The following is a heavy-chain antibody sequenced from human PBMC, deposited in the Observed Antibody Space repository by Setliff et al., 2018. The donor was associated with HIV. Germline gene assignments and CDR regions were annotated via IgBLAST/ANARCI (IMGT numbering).Heavy chain of an antibody. CDR1: GYPFDSYG. D-gene: IGHD3-22*01. J-gene: IGHJ4*02. CDR2: ISAYIGDT. V-gene: IGHV1-18*01. CDR3: SRAVGGSNYFDSSGDQDF. Sequence: ASVKVSCKTSGYPFDSYGISWVRQAPGQGLEWMGWISAYIGDTKYAQRFQGRVTMTTDPSTPTAYMELRSLKSEDTDVYYCSRAVGGSNYFDSSGDQDFWGQGTLVTVSS.